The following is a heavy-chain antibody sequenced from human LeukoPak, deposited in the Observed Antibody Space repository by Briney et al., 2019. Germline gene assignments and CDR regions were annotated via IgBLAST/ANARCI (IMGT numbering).Heavy chain of an antibody. CDR2: ISHSGST. V-gene: IGHV4-34*01. CDR1: GGSFSGYY. Sequence: SETLSLTCAVFGGSFSGYYRSWIRQPPGRGLEWIGEISHSGSTYYNPSLKSRVTISVDTSNNHFSLKLSSVTAADTAMYYCAWTSGSYSNWGQGTLVTVSS. CDR3: AWTSGSYSN. D-gene: IGHD1-26*01. J-gene: IGHJ4*02.